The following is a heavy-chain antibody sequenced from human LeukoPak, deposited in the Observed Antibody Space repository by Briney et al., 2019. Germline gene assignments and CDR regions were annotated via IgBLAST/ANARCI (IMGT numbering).Heavy chain of an antibody. Sequence: GGSLRLSCVASGFTFSNYWMHWVRQPPGKGLVWVSRIYVDGRTTNYADSVKGRFTISRDNAKNSLYLQMNSLRAEDTAVYYCARDFDRTGDYHHFDYWGQGTLVTVSS. J-gene: IGHJ4*02. CDR3: ARDFDRTGDYHHFDY. CDR1: GFTFSNYW. D-gene: IGHD7-27*01. CDR2: IYVDGRTT. V-gene: IGHV3-74*01.